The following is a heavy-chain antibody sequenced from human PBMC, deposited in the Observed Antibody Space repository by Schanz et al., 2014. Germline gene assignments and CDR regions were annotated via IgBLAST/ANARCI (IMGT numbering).Heavy chain of an antibody. CDR3: ARDLLVSHYDFWSGNDY. CDR2: ISYDGNTK. V-gene: IGHV3-30-3*01. Sequence: VQLLESGGGLVQPGESLRLSCAASGFTFTTYAMTWVRQAPGKGLEWVALISYDGNTKYYADSVKGRFTISRDNSKNTLYLQMNSLRADDTAVYYCARDLLVSHYDFWSGNDYWRQGPLVTVSS. J-gene: IGHJ4*02. D-gene: IGHD3-3*01. CDR1: GFTFTTYA.